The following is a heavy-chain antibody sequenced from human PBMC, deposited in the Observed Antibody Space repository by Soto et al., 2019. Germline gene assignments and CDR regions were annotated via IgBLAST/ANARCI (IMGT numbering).Heavy chain of an antibody. CDR3: AKESGDSTPFDY. D-gene: IGHD2-21*02. J-gene: IGHJ4*02. CDR2: ISYDGSNK. CDR1: GFTFSSYG. Sequence: GGSLRLSCAASGFTFSSYGMHWVRQAPGKGPEWVAVISYDGSNKYYADSVKGRFTISRDNSKNTLYLQMNSLRAEDTAVYYCAKESGDSTPFDYWGQGTLVTVSS. V-gene: IGHV3-30*18.